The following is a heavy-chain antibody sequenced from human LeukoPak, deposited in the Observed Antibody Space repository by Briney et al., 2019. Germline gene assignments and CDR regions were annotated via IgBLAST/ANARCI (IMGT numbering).Heavy chain of an antibody. D-gene: IGHD6-19*01. CDR3: ARAPEWLIFDY. Sequence: GGSLRLSCAASGFTFSNYDMHWVRQAPGKGLEWVSVIYSGGSTYYADSVKGRFTISRHNSKNTLYLQMNSLRAEDTAVYYCARAPEWLIFDYWGQGTLVTVSS. V-gene: IGHV3-53*04. CDR2: IYSGGST. CDR1: GFTFSNYD. J-gene: IGHJ4*02.